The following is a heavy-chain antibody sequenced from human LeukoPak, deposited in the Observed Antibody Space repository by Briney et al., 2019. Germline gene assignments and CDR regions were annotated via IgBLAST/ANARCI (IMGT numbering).Heavy chain of an antibody. CDR1: GYTFSNSW. V-gene: IGHV5-51*01. CDR3: ARREQQLWDFDY. J-gene: IGHJ4*02. D-gene: IGHD6-13*01. Sequence: ESLKISCKGSGYTFSNSWIAWVRQMPGKGLEWMGIIYPGDSDTRYSPSFQGQVSISADQSISTAYLQWSSLKASDTAMYYCARREQQLWDFDYWGQGTLVTVSS. CDR2: IYPGDSDT.